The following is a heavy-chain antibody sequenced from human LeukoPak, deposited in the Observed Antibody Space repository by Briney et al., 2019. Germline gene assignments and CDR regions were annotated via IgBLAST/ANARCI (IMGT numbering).Heavy chain of an antibody. V-gene: IGHV4-34*01. Sequence: KPSETLSLTCTVSGGSISGYYWSWIRQPPGKGLEWIGEVERSGSTNYNPSLKSRVTISVDTSKNQFSLKLSSVTAADTAVYYCVRGYGSGSYWNYWGQGTLVTVSS. D-gene: IGHD3-10*01. CDR2: VERSGST. CDR1: GGSISGYY. J-gene: IGHJ4*02. CDR3: VRGYGSGSYWNY.